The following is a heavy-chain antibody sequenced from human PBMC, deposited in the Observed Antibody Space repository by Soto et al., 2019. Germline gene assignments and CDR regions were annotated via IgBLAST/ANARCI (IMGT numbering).Heavy chain of an antibody. CDR2: ISAYNGNT. V-gene: IGHV1-18*01. J-gene: IGHJ4*02. CDR3: ARESPPPDY. CDR1: GYTFASYA. Sequence: QVQLVQSGAEVKKPGASVKVSCKASGYTFASYAISWMRQAPGQGLEWMGWISAYNGNTNYAQNIQGRVTMTTETSPCIAFRELRSLRSHGTAVYSCARESPPPDYRGQGTLVSVSP.